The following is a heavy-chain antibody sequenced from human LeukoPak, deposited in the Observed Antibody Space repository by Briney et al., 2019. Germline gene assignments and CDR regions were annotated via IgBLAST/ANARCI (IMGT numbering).Heavy chain of an antibody. Sequence: GGSLRLSCAASGFTFSSYNMNWVRQAPGKGLEWVSYISLSTTSIYYADSVKGRFTISSDNAKNSLYLQMNSLRAEDTAVYYCAREPTYSSSWHTTCDYWGQGTLVTVSS. D-gene: IGHD6-13*01. CDR3: AREPTYSSSWHTTCDY. CDR2: ISLSTTSI. V-gene: IGHV3-48*04. J-gene: IGHJ4*02. CDR1: GFTFSSYN.